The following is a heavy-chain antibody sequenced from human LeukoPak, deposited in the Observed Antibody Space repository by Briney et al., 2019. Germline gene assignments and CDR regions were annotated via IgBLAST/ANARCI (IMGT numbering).Heavy chain of an antibody. J-gene: IGHJ4*02. Sequence: SQTLSLTCTVSGVSISSGVYYWSWIRQPPGKGLEWIGYIYYSGSTNYNPSLKSRVTISVDTSKNQFSLKLSSVTAADTAVYYCARVSIVGATTDFDYWGQGTLVTVSS. CDR2: IYYSGST. D-gene: IGHD1-26*01. CDR3: ARVSIVGATTDFDY. V-gene: IGHV4-61*08. CDR1: GVSISSGVYY.